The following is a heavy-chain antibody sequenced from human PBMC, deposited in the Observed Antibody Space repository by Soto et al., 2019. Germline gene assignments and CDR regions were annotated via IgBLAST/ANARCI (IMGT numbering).Heavy chain of an antibody. V-gene: IGHV3-33*01. CDR2: IWYDGSEK. CDR1: GFTFSGFV. CDR3: AAAAVYGFDY. D-gene: IGHD6-13*01. Sequence: LRLSCVTSGFTFSGFVMQWVRQAPGKGLEWVAVIWYDGSEKYYADSVKGRFTISRDDSKNTVYLQMNSLRAEDTAVYYCAAAAVYGFDYWGQGTQVTVSS. J-gene: IGHJ4*02.